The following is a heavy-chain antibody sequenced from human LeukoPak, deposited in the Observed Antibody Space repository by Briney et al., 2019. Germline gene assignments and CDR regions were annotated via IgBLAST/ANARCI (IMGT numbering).Heavy chain of an antibody. V-gene: IGHV3-30*02. Sequence: GGALRLSCAACGFTFISYGMHWVRQAPGKGLEGVAFIRYGGSNKYNADSVKDRSTIPRDNSKNTLYLQMNSQRAEGRDVYYFAKEPLGLSSITRIVVVTPPDYWGQGTLVTVSS. CDR3: AKEPLGLSSITRIVVVTPPDY. D-gene: IGHD3-22*01. J-gene: IGHJ4*02. CDR2: IRYGGSNK. CDR1: GFTFISYG.